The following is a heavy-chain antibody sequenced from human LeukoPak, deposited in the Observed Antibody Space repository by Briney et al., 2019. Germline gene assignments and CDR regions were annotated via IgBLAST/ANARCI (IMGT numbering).Heavy chain of an antibody. D-gene: IGHD3-10*01. V-gene: IGHV1-2*02. CDR3: ARSDTTMVRGVITPLGY. J-gene: IGHJ4*02. Sequence: ASVKVSFKASGYTFTVYYMHWVRQAPGQGLEWMGWINPNSGGTNYSQKFQGRVNMTRDTSISTAYMELSRLRSDDTAVYYCARSDTTMVRGVITPLGYWGQGTLVTVSS. CDR2: INPNSGGT. CDR1: GYTFTVYY.